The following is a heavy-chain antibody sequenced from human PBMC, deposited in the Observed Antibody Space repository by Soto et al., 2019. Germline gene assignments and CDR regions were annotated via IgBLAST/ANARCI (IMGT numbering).Heavy chain of an antibody. CDR3: ARDLITIFGVVTHYGMDV. Sequence: PGGSLRLSCAASGFTFSSYSMNWVRQAPGKVLEWVSYISSSSSTIYYADSVKGRFTISRDNAKNSLYLQMNSLRDEDTAVYSCARDLITIFGVVTHYGMDVWGQGTTVTVYS. V-gene: IGHV3-48*02. CDR1: GFTFSSYS. D-gene: IGHD3-3*01. J-gene: IGHJ6*02. CDR2: ISSSSSTI.